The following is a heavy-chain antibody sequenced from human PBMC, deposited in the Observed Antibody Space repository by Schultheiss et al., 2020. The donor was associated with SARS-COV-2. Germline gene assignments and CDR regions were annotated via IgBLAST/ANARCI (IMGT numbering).Heavy chain of an antibody. J-gene: IGHJ4*02. Sequence: SETLSLTCTVSGGSISSYYWSWIRQPPGKGLEWIGYIYYSGSTNYNPSLKSRVTISVDTSKNQFSLKLSSVTAADTAVYYCARLPTVTRGAFDYWGQGTLVTVSS. CDR3: ARLPTVTRGAFDY. CDR1: GGSISSYY. D-gene: IGHD4-17*01. CDR2: IYYSGST. V-gene: IGHV4-59*08.